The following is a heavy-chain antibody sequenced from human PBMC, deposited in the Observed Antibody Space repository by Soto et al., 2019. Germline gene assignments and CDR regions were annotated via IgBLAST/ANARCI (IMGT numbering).Heavy chain of an antibody. CDR2: TYYRSKWYN. CDR3: AREEIATAYNWFDP. J-gene: IGHJ5*02. Sequence: SQTLSLTCAISGDSVASNSAAWNWIRQSPSRGLEWLGRTYYRSKWYNDYAVSVKSRITINPDTSKNQFSLHLNSVIPDDTAVYYCAREEIATAYNWFDPWGQGTLVPSPQ. CDR1: GDSVASNSAA. V-gene: IGHV6-1*01. D-gene: IGHD6-13*01.